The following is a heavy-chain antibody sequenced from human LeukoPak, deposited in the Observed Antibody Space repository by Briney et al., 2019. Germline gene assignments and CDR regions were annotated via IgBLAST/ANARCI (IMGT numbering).Heavy chain of an antibody. J-gene: IGHJ4*02. CDR1: GYTFTSYY. D-gene: IGHD3-22*01. Sequence: ASVKVSCKASGYTFTSYYMHWVRQAPGQGLEWMGWISAYNGNTNYAQKLQGRVTMTTDTSTSTAYMELRSLRSDDTAVYYCARSPYYYDSSGYQFDYWGQGTLVTVSS. CDR3: ARSPYYYDSSGYQFDY. V-gene: IGHV1-18*04. CDR2: ISAYNGNT.